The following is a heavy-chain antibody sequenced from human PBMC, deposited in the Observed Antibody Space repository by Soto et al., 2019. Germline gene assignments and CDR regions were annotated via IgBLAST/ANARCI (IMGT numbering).Heavy chain of an antibody. CDR2: ISYDGSEK. Sequence: QEQLVESGGGVVQPGRSLRLSCAASGFTFSSYGMHWVRQSPGKGLEWVALISYDGSEKYYADSVKGRFTISRDNSENTHYLQMNSLTPEDTAVYYCAREDTVGTYYYYGVDVWGQGTTVTVSS. J-gene: IGHJ6*02. D-gene: IGHD4-4*01. CDR1: GFTFSSYG. V-gene: IGHV3-30-3*01. CDR3: AREDTVGTYYYYGVDV.